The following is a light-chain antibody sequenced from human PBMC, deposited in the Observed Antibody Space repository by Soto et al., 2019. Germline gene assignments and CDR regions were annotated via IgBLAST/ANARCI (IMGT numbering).Light chain of an antibody. CDR3: LHYDNSPLYT. V-gene: IGKV3-20*01. CDR1: QSVSSSF. Sequence: EIVLTQSPGTLSLSPGERATLSCRASQSVSSSFLAWYQQKPSQAPRLLIYSASSRATGIPDRFSGSGSGTDFSLTISRLEPEDFAVYYCLHYDNSPLYTFGQGTELEIK. J-gene: IGKJ2*01. CDR2: SAS.